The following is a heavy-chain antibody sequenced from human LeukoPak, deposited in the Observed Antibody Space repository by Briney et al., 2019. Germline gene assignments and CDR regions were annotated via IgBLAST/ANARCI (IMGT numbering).Heavy chain of an antibody. D-gene: IGHD4-17*01. CDR1: GGSISNYY. CDR2: IYYSGST. Sequence: SETLSLTCTVSGGSISNYYWSWIRQPPGKGLEWIGYIYYSGSTNYNPSLKSRVTISVDTSKNQFSLKLSSVTAADTAVYYCARDLKYGDYESDAFYNRGQGTMVTVSS. CDR3: ARDLKYGDYESDAFYN. V-gene: IGHV4-59*01. J-gene: IGHJ3*02.